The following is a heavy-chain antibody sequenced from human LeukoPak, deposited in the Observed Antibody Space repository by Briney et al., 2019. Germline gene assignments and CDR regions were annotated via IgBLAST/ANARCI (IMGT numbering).Heavy chain of an antibody. D-gene: IGHD1-1*01. CDR1: GFTFSSYS. CDR3: ARNLAGTTGSYYYYYMDV. V-gene: IGHV3-48*01. J-gene: IGHJ6*03. CDR2: ISSSSSTI. Sequence: PGGSLRLSCAASGFTFSSYSMNWVRQAPGKGLEWVSYISSSSSTIYYADSVKGRFTISRDNAKNSLYLQMNSLRAEDTAVYYCARNLAGTTGSYYYYYMDVWGKGTTVTVSS.